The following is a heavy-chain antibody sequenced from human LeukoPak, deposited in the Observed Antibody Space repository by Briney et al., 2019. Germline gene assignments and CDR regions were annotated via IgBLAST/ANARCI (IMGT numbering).Heavy chain of an antibody. CDR2: IYHSGST. D-gene: IGHD3-10*01. J-gene: IGHJ4*02. V-gene: IGHV4-4*02. CDR1: GGSISSSNW. CDR3: ARLRGYYGSGSYYNVRSPPGQHFDY. Sequence: SETLSLTCAVSGGSISSSNWWSWVRQPPGKGLEWIGEIYHSGSTNYNPSLKSRVTISVDTSKNQFSLKLSSVTAADTAVYYCARLRGYYGSGSYYNVRSPPGQHFDYWGRGTLVTVSS.